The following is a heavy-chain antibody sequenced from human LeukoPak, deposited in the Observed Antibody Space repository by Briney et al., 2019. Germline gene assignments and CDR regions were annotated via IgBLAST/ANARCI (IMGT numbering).Heavy chain of an antibody. Sequence: GASVKVSCKASGYNFTSYTISWVRQMPGKGLEWMGTIYPGDSDDRYSPAFQGQVTISADKSISTAYLQWSSLRASDTAMYYCARHTWSGYDLGDYWGQGTLVTVSS. V-gene: IGHV5-51*01. D-gene: IGHD5-12*01. CDR1: GYNFTSYT. J-gene: IGHJ4*02. CDR3: ARHTWSGYDLGDY. CDR2: IYPGDSDD.